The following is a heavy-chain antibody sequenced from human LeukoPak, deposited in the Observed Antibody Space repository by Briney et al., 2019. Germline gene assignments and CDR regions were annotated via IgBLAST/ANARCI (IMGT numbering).Heavy chain of an antibody. CDR3: AKDAHSGSYFDY. CDR1: GFTFSSNA. J-gene: IGHJ4*01. D-gene: IGHD1-26*01. CDR2: ISGTGGAT. Sequence: GGSLRLSCAASGFTFSSNAMCWVRQAPGKGLEWVSLISGTGGATYYADSVKGRLTISRDNSKNALYLQMNSLRVEDTAVYYCAKDAHSGSYFDYWGQGILVTVSS. V-gene: IGHV3-23*01.